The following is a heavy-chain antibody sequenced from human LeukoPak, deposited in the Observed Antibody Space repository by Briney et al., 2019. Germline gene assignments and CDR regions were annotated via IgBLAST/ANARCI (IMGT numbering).Heavy chain of an antibody. D-gene: IGHD2-15*01. V-gene: IGHV3-23*01. J-gene: IGHJ4*02. CDR2: ISGSGGST. CDR1: GFTFSSYA. CDR3: VRDNSGGSCVDF. Sequence: GGCLRLSCAASGFTFSSYAMSWVRQAPGKGLEWVSAISGSGGSTYYADSVKGRFTISRDNSKNTLYLQMNSLRADDTAVYYCVRDNSGGSCVDFWGQGTLVTVSS.